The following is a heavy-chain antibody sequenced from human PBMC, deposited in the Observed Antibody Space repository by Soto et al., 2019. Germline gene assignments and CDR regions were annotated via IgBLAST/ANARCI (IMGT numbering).Heavy chain of an antibody. Sequence: QVQLVQSGAEVKKPGSSVKVSCKASGGTFSSYAISWVRQAPGQGLEWMGGIIPIFGTANYAQKFQGRVTITADESTSTAYMELSSLRSEDTAVYYCALGYCSGGSCYSSRYYYYGMDVWGQGTTVTVSS. V-gene: IGHV1-69*12. CDR2: IIPIFGTA. J-gene: IGHJ6*02. CDR1: GGTFSSYA. D-gene: IGHD2-15*01. CDR3: ALGYCSGGSCYSSRYYYYGMDV.